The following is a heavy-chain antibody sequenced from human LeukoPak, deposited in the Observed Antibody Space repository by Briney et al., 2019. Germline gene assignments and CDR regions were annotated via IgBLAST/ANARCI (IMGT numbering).Heavy chain of an antibody. CDR3: ARPRGGRDDAFDI. D-gene: IGHD3-10*01. CDR1: GYSFTSYW. Sequence: GESLKISCKGSGYSFTSYWIGWVRPMPGKGLGWMGIIYPGDSETRYSPSFQGQVTISADKSINTAYLQWSSLKASDIAMYYCARPRGGRDDAFDIWGQGTMVTVSS. V-gene: IGHV5-51*01. J-gene: IGHJ3*02. CDR2: IYPGDSET.